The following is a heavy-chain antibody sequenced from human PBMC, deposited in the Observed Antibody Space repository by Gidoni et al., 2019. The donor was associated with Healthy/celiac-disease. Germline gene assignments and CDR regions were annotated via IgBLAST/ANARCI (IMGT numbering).Heavy chain of an antibody. Sequence: EVQLVESGGGLVKPGGSLRLSCAASGFTFSSYSMNWVRQAPGKGLEWVSSISSSSSYIYYADSVKGRFTISRDNAKNSLYLQMNSLRAEDTAVYYCARRAQGLPHTDYWGQGTLVTVSS. CDR3: ARRAQGLPHTDY. J-gene: IGHJ4*02. V-gene: IGHV3-21*01. CDR1: GFTFSSYS. CDR2: ISSSSSYI.